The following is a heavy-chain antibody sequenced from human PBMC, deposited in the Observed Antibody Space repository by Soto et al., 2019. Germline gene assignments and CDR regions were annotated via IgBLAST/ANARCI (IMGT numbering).Heavy chain of an antibody. D-gene: IGHD6-13*01. J-gene: IGHJ4*02. Sequence: EVQLVESGGGLVQPGGSLRLSCAASGFTVSSNYMSWVRQAPGKGLEWVSVIYSGGSTYYADSVKGRFTISRHNSKNPLYLQMNSLRAEDTAVYYCARGLSSSWLGVDYWGQGTLVTVSS. CDR1: GFTVSSNY. CDR3: ARGLSSSWLGVDY. V-gene: IGHV3-53*04. CDR2: IYSGGST.